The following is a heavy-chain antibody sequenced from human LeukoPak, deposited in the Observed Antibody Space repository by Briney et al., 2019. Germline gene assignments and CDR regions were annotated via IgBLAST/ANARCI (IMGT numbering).Heavy chain of an antibody. D-gene: IGHD4-17*01. Sequence: PGGSLRLSCAASGFTFSRYSMNWVRQATGEGLEWGSYIRSSSSTIYYADSVKGRFTISRDNAKNSVYLKINSLRAEDAATYYCARSHMYGDYGEDIWGHGTVVAVSS. V-gene: IGHV3-48*04. CDR2: IRSSSSTI. CDR3: ARSHMYGDYGEDI. J-gene: IGHJ3*02. CDR1: GFTFSRYS.